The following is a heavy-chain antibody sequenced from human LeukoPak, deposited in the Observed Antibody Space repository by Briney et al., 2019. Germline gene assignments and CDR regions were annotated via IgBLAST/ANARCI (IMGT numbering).Heavy chain of an antibody. CDR2: IYYSGST. CDR3: ARERRPPRTALSRSDAFDI. Sequence: SQTLSLTCTVSGGSISSGSYYWSWIRQPAGKGLEWIGSIYYSGSTYYNPSLKSRVTISVDTSKNQFSLKLSSVTAADTAVYYCARERRPPRTALSRSDAFDIWGQGTMVTVSS. V-gene: IGHV4-39*07. CDR1: GGSISSGSYY. D-gene: IGHD2/OR15-2a*01. J-gene: IGHJ3*02.